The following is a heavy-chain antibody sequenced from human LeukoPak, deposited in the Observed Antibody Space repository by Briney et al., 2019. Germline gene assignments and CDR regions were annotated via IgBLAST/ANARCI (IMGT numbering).Heavy chain of an antibody. Sequence: EASVKVSCKASGYTFTAYYMHWVRQAPGQGLEWMGWINPNGGATNYAQKFQGRVTMTWDTSICTAYLELSRLISHDTAVYYCARGGSGSGWMYYFDYWGQGTLVTVSS. J-gene: IGHJ4*01. D-gene: IGHD6-19*01. CDR3: ARGGSGSGWMYYFDY. CDR1: GYTFTAYY. CDR2: INPNGGAT. V-gene: IGHV1-2*02.